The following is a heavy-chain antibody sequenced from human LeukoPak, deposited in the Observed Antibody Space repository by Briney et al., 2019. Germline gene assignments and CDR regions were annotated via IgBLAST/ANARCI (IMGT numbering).Heavy chain of an antibody. J-gene: IGHJ4*02. CDR3: ASTTVVTPYYFDY. V-gene: IGHV4-34*01. CDR2: INHSGST. D-gene: IGHD4-23*01. CDR1: GGSFSGYY. Sequence: SETLSLTCAVYGGSFSGYYWSWIRQPPEKGLEWIGEINHSGSTNYNPSLKSRVTISVDTSKNQFSLKLSSVTAADTAVYYCASTTVVTPYYFDYWGQGTLVTVSS.